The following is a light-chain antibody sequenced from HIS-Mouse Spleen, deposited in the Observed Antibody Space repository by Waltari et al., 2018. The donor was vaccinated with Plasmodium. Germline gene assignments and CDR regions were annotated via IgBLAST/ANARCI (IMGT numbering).Light chain of an antibody. V-gene: IGLV3-25*03. CDR3: QSADSSGTYV. CDR2: KDS. J-gene: IGLJ1*01. Sequence: SYELTQPPSVSVSPGQTARITCSGDALPKQYAYWYQQKQGQAPVLVKSKDSESPSGIPERFSGSSSGTTVTLTISGVQAEDEADYYCQSADSSGTYVFGTGTKVTVL. CDR1: ALPKQY.